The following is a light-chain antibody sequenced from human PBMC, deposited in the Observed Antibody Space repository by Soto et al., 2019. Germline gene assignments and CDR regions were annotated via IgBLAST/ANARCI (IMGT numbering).Light chain of an antibody. Sequence: QSVLTQPASLSGSPGQSITISCTGTSSDIGGYNYVSWYQQHPDKAPKLVIYDVSDRPSGISHRFSGSKSGNTASLTISGLQAEDEADYYCSSYTSGSSYVFGTGTKVTVL. J-gene: IGLJ1*01. V-gene: IGLV2-14*01. CDR1: SSDIGGYNY. CDR2: DVS. CDR3: SSYTSGSSYV.